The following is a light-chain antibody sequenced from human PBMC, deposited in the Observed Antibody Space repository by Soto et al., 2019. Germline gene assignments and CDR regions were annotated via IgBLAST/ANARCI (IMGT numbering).Light chain of an antibody. J-gene: IGKJ1*01. V-gene: IGKV1-5*03. Sequence: IRMTRSPATLSASVGDRFTIACRASQSISSWLAWYQQKPGKAPKLLIYKASSLESGVPSRFSGSGSGTEFTLTISSLQTDDFATYYCQQYNSYSWTFGQGTKVDIK. CDR3: QQYNSYSWT. CDR2: KAS. CDR1: QSISSW.